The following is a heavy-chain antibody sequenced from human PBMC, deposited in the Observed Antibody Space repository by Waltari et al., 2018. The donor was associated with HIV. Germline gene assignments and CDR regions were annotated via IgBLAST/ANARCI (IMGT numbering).Heavy chain of an antibody. J-gene: IGHJ6*02. V-gene: IGHV4-39*01. Sequence: QLQLQESGPGLVKPSETLSLTCTVSGGPISSSSYYWGWIRQPPGKGLEWIGSIYYSGSTYYNPSLKSRVTISVDTSKNQFSLKLSSVTAADTAVYYCARTGKAAAVYYYYGMDVWGQGTTVTVSS. D-gene: IGHD6-13*01. CDR1: GGPISSSSYY. CDR3: ARTGKAAAVYYYYGMDV. CDR2: IYYSGST.